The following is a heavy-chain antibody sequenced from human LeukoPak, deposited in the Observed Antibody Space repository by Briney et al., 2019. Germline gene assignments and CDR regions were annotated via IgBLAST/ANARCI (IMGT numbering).Heavy chain of an antibody. V-gene: IGHV1-18*01. CDR2: ISAYNGNT. D-gene: IGHD3-10*01. Sequence: ASVKVSCKASGYTFTSYGISWVRQAPGQGLEWMGWISAYNGNTNYAQKLQGRVTMTTDTSTSTAYMELRSLRSDDTAVYYCARGALLLWFGEGSGGWGQGTLVTVSS. CDR3: ARGALLLWFGEGSGG. J-gene: IGHJ4*02. CDR1: GYTFTSYG.